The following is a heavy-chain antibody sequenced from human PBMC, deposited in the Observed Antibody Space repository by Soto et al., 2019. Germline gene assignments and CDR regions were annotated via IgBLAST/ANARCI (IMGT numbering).Heavy chain of an antibody. J-gene: IGHJ4*02. CDR1: GASISSGSW. CDR2: IYHGGST. V-gene: IGHV4-4*02. Sequence: QVQLQESGPGLVRPSGTLSLTCAVSGASISSGSWWSWVRQPPGKGLEWIGEIYHGGSTNYNPSLKSRVTMSVVPSKNLFSLTLSSVTAADTAFYFCARDQGSHPGDWGQGTLVSVSS. CDR3: ARDQGSHPGD. D-gene: IGHD6-13*01.